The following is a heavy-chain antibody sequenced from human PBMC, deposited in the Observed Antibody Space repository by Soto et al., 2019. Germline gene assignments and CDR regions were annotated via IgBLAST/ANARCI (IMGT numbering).Heavy chain of an antibody. J-gene: IGHJ5*01. CDR3: ARDPSEGRVGNWFES. V-gene: IGHV3-21*06. CDR2: ISSTTSYV. CDR1: GFTFSRYG. Sequence: EVQLVESGGGLVKPGGSLRLSCADSGFTFSRYGMNWLRQAPGKGLEWVASISSTTSYVYYADSVKGRFSTSRDNAKNILYLEMYALRTEDTAVYYCARDPSEGRVGNWFESWGQGTLVTVSS. D-gene: IGHD2-2*01.